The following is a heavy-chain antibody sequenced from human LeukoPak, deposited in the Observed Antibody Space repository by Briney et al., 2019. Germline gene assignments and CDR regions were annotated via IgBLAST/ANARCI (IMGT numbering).Heavy chain of an antibody. CDR2: ISSSGSTI. CDR1: GFTFSDYY. CDR3: ARVGGGSGSVRGVSRRVDAFDI. D-gene: IGHD3-10*01. V-gene: IGHV3-11*01. Sequence: GGSLRLSCAASGFTFSDYYMSWIRQAPGKGLEWVSYISSSGSTIYYADSVKGRFTISRDNAKNSLYLQMNSLRAEDTAVYYCARVGGGSGSVRGVSRRVDAFDIWGQGTMVTVSS. J-gene: IGHJ3*02.